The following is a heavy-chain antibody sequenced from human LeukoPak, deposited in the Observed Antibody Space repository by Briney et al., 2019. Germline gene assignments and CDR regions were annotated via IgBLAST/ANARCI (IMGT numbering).Heavy chain of an antibody. Sequence: GGSLRLSCAASGFTLSSYAMSWVRQGPGKGLEWVSAISVSGNTYHADSVKGRFTISRDSSKNTLYLQMNSLRAGDAAVYYCAKSRGSYWVPEFDYWGQGTLVTVSS. CDR1: GFTLSSYA. J-gene: IGHJ4*02. D-gene: IGHD1-26*01. V-gene: IGHV3-23*01. CDR3: AKSRGSYWVPEFDY. CDR2: ISVSGNT.